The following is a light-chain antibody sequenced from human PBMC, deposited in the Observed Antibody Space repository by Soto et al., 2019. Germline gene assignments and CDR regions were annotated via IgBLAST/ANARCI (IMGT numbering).Light chain of an antibody. CDR2: DAS. Sequence: IVLTQSPATLSLSPGERATLSCRASQSVSSYLAWYQQKPGQAPRLLIYDASNRATGIPARFSGSGSGTAVTLTISSREPEDFAVYYCQQRSNWPPYTFGQGTKLEIK. CDR3: QQRSNWPPYT. J-gene: IGKJ2*01. V-gene: IGKV3-11*01. CDR1: QSVSSY.